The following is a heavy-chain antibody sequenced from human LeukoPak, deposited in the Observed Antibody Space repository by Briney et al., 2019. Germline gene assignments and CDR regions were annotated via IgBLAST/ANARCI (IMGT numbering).Heavy chain of an antibody. Sequence: GSLRLSCAASGFRFGDYWMTWARHIPGKGLEWVANIKQDGAEKHYAESVEGRFIISGDNAKNSLYLEMDSLKVEDTAVYYCARVGAWDLQRVFEYWGQGTLVTVSS. V-gene: IGHV3-7*01. CDR2: IKQDGAEK. D-gene: IGHD1-26*01. CDR3: ARVGAWDLQRVFEY. CDR1: GFRFGDYW. J-gene: IGHJ4*02.